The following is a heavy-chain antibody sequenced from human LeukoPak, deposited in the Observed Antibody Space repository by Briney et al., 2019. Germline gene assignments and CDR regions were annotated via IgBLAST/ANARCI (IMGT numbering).Heavy chain of an antibody. Sequence: PSGTLPLTCAVSGGSISSSNWWSWVRQPPGKGLEWIGEIYHSGSTSYNPSLQSRVTISLDKSKNQFSLKLSSVTAADTAVYYCARLSYYASGKPFDYWGQGTLVTVSS. V-gene: IGHV4-4*02. CDR2: IYHSGST. CDR1: GGSISSSNW. J-gene: IGHJ4*02. CDR3: ARLSYYASGKPFDY. D-gene: IGHD3-10*01.